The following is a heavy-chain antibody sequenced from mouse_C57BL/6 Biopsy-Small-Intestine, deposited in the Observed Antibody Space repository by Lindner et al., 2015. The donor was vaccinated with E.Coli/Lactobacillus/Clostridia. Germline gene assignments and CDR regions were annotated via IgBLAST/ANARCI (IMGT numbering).Heavy chain of an antibody. CDR2: IKPNSGDT. V-gene: IGHV1-84*02. CDR1: GYTFTGYY. CDR3: ARGGGVQLFNGGRFFDP. Sequence: SVKVSCKASGYTFTGYYIDWVRQAPGQGLEWMGWIKPNSGDTNYAQKFQGRVTMTRDTSISTVYVELSSLRSDDTAVYYCARGGGVQLFNGGRFFDPWGQGTLVTVSS. J-gene: IGHJ4*01. D-gene: IGHD3-1*01.